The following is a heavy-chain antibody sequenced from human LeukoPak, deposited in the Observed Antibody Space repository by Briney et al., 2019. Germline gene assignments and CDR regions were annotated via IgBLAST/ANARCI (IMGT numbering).Heavy chain of an antibody. D-gene: IGHD6-6*01. CDR1: GFTFSSFA. V-gene: IGHV3-30*18. Sequence: GGSLRLSCAACGFTFSSFAMSWVRQAPGKGLVWVGVISYDGSNKYYADPVKGRFTISRDNSKNMLYPQMNSLIAEDTAVYYCAKWKYSNSGIVDYWGQGTLVTVSS. CDR3: AKWKYSNSGIVDY. J-gene: IGHJ4*02. CDR2: ISYDGSNK.